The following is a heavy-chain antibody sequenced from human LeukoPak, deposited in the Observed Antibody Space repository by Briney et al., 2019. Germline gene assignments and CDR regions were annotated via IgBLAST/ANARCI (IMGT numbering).Heavy chain of an antibody. V-gene: IGHV7-4-1*02. CDR3: ARDVFLGAAAGWIDP. CDR1: GSTFTSYA. D-gene: IGHD1-26*01. CDR2: INTKAGNP. Sequence: GASVKVSCKASGSTFTSYAMNWVRQAPGQGLEWMGWINTKAGNPTYAQGFTGRFVFSLDTSVNTAYLQISSLKAEDTAIYYCARDVFLGAAAGWIDPWGQGTLVTVSS. J-gene: IGHJ5*02.